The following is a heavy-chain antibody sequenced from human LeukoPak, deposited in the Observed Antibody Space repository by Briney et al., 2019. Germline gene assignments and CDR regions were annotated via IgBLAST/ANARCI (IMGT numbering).Heavy chain of an antibody. CDR1: GFTFSSYS. V-gene: IGHV3-21*01. CDR2: ISSSSSYI. J-gene: IGHJ6*02. Sequence: GGSLRLSCAASGFTFSSYSMNWVRQAPGKGLEWVSAISSSSSYIYYADSVKGRFTISRDNAKNSLYLQMNSLGAEDTAVYYCARVFGSLGSSWYRYYYGMDVWGQGTTVTVSS. CDR3: ARVFGSLGSSWYRYYYGMDV. D-gene: IGHD6-13*01.